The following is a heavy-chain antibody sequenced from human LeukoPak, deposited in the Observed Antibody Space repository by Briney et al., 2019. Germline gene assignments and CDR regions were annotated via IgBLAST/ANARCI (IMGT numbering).Heavy chain of an antibody. V-gene: IGHV1-18*01. CDR1: GYTFTSYG. D-gene: IGHD3-3*01. CDR2: ISAYNGNT. J-gene: IGHJ3*02. CDR3: ARDYYDFWSGYYPHDAFDI. Sequence: ASVKVSCEASGYTFTSYGISWVRQAPGQGLEWMGWISAYNGNTNYAQKLQGRVTMTTDTSTSTAYMELRSLRSEDTAVYYCARDYYDFWSGYYPHDAFDIWGQGTMVTVSS.